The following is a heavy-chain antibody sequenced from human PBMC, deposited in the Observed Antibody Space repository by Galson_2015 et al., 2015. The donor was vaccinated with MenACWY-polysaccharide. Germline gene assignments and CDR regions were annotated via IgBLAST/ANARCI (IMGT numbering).Heavy chain of an antibody. J-gene: IGHJ4*02. D-gene: IGHD2/OR15-2a*01. CDR2: ISDRVDST. Sequence: SLRLSCAGSGVTLSNCGMSWVRQAPGKGLEWVSVISDRVDSTHYADSAKGRFTVSRDNSRNTLYLQMNSLRGDDTAVYFCARGSNIWKYLDYWGQGALVTVSS. CDR3: ARGSNIWKYLDY. V-gene: IGHV3-23*01. CDR1: GVTLSNCG.